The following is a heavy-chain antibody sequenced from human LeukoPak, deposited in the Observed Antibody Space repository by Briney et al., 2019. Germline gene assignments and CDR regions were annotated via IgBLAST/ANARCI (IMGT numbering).Heavy chain of an antibody. CDR1: GDSISGSSYY. J-gene: IGHJ4*02. D-gene: IGHD2-15*01. V-gene: IGHV3-23*01. Sequence: ETLSLTCTVSGDSISGSSYYWGWIRQAPGKGLEWVSGIGGSGDSTYYADSVKGRFAISRDNSKNTLYLQMNSLRGEDTAVYYCAKGQVVVAAALVHFDDWGQGTLVTVSS. CDR3: AKGQVVVAAALVHFDD. CDR2: IGGSGDST.